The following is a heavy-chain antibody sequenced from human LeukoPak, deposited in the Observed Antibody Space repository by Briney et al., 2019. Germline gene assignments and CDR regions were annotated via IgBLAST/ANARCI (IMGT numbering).Heavy chain of an antibody. CDR2: IIPIFGTA. CDR1: GGTFSSCA. Sequence: SVKVSCKASGGTFSSCAISWVRQAPGQGLEWMGGIIPIFGTANYAQKFQGRVTMTRNTSISTAYMELSSLRSEDTAVYYCARARSYGMDVWGQGTTVTVSS. CDR3: ARARSYGMDV. V-gene: IGHV1-69*05. J-gene: IGHJ6*02.